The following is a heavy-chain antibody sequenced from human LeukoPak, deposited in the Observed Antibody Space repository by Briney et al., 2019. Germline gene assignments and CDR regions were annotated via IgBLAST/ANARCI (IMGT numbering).Heavy chain of an antibody. Sequence: PGGSLRLSCAASGFTFSSNAMSWVRQAPGKGLEWVSAISGSGGSTYYADSVKGRFTISRDNSKNTLYLQMSSLRAEDTAVYYCARLSIAAAGTEWFDPWGQGTLVTVSS. CDR3: ARLSIAAAGTEWFDP. D-gene: IGHD6-13*01. CDR2: ISGSGGST. CDR1: GFTFSSNA. V-gene: IGHV3-23*01. J-gene: IGHJ5*02.